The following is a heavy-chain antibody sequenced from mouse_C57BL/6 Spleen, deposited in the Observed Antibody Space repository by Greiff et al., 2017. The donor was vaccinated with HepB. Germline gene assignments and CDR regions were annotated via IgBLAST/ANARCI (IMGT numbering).Heavy chain of an antibody. J-gene: IGHJ4*01. CDR2: IYPGDGDT. Sequence: VQLQQSGPELVKPGASVKISCKASGYAFSSSWMNWVKQRPGKGLEWIGRIYPGDGDTNYNGKFKGKATLTADKSSSTAYMQLSSLTSEDSAVYFCAPYAMDYWGQGTSVTVSS. CDR3: APYAMDY. V-gene: IGHV1-82*01. CDR1: GYAFSSSW.